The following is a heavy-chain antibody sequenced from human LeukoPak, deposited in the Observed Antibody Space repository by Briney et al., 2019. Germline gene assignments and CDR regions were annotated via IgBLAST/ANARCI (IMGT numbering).Heavy chain of an antibody. D-gene: IGHD6-13*01. CDR1: GCTFSSYA. J-gene: IGHJ6*03. CDR2: IIPIFGTA. Sequence: SVKVSCKASGCTFSSYAISWVRQAPGQGLELMGGIIPIFGTANYAQKFQGRVTITTDESTSTAYMELSILRSEDTAVYYCATSDPYSSTYYYYYYMDVWGKGPTVTVSS. V-gene: IGHV1-69*05. CDR3: ATSDPYSSTYYYYYYMDV.